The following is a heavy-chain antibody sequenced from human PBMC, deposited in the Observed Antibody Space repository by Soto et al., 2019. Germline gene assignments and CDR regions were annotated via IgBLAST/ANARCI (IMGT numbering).Heavy chain of an antibody. CDR2: IGTAGDT. Sequence: QAGGSLRLSCSASGFTFSSYDMHWVRQGPGKGLEWVSAIGTAGDTNYAGSVKGRFTISRENAKNSLYLQMNSLRAEDTAIYFCARAIGPTLFDYWGQGTLVTVSS. D-gene: IGHD3-22*01. CDR3: ARAIGPTLFDY. J-gene: IGHJ4*02. V-gene: IGHV3-13*04. CDR1: GFTFSSYD.